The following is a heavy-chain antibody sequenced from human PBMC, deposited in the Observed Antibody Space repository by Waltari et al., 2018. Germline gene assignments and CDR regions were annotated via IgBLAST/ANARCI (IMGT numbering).Heavy chain of an antibody. CDR3: AREYCGGDCRLFDY. CDR2: VNPNGGGT. D-gene: IGHD2-21*02. Sequence: LVQSGAEVMKPGASVRVSCKASRDAVTEHYLPWVRQAPGQGLEWMGWVNPNGGGTNYAQRFAGRITVTWDASITTAYMEFSRLTSGDTAVYFCAREYCGGDCRLFDYWGQGTPVTVSS. V-gene: IGHV1-2*02. CDR1: RDAVTEHY. J-gene: IGHJ4*02.